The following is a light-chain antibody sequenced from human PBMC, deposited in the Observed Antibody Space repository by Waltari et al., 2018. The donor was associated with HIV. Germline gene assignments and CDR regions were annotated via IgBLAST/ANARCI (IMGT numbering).Light chain of an antibody. J-gene: IGKJ1*01. CDR3: QQSYSTPRT. V-gene: IGKV1-39*01. Sequence: DIQMTQSPSSLSASVGDRVTITCRASQSISSYLNWYQQKPGKAPKVLIYAASSLQSGVLSRFSGSGSGTAFTLTISSLQPEDFATYYCQQSYSTPRTFGQGTKVEIK. CDR2: AAS. CDR1: QSISSY.